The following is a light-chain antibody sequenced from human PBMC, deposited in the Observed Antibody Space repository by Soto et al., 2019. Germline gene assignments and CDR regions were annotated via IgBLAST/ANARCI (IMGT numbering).Light chain of an antibody. V-gene: IGKV3-15*01. CDR3: QQFNNWPSIT. Sequence: EIVMTQSPATLSVSPGERATLSCRASQSVSSNLAWYQQKPDQAPRLLIYGASTRATGIPARFSGSGSGTEFTLTITSLQSEDFAVYYCQQFNNWPSITFGQGTRLEIK. J-gene: IGKJ5*01. CDR2: GAS. CDR1: QSVSSN.